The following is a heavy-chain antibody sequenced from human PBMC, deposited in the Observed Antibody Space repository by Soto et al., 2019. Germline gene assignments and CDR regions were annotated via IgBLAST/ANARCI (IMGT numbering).Heavy chain of an antibody. V-gene: IGHV1-69*13. CDR2: IIPIFGTA. CDR1: GGTFSSYA. J-gene: IGHJ4*02. CDR3: ARQNWNYVDY. Sequence: EASVKVSCKASGGTFSSYAISWVRQAPGQGLEWMGGIIPIFGTANYAQKFQGRVTITADESTSTAYMELSSLRSEDTAVYYCARQNWNYVDYWGQGTLVTVSS. D-gene: IGHD1-1*01.